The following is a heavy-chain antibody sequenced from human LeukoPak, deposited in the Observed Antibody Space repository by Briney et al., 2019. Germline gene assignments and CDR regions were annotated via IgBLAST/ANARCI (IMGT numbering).Heavy chain of an antibody. CDR3: ARHLDPDCLDY. J-gene: IGHJ4*02. CDR1: GFTFSSYW. CDR2: INRDGSST. Sequence: GGSLRLSCAASGFTFSSYWMHWVRQAPGKVLVWVSRINRDGSSTSYADSVKGRFTISRDNAKNTLYLQMNSLRAEDTAVYYCARHLDPDCLDYWGQGTLVTVSS. V-gene: IGHV3-74*01. D-gene: IGHD2-21*02.